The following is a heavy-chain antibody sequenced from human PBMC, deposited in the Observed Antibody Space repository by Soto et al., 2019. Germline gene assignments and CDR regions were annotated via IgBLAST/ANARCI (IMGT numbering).Heavy chain of an antibody. CDR2: VNRGASSL. J-gene: IGHJ5*02. V-gene: IGHV3-48*02. D-gene: IGHD3-16*01. Sequence: GGSLRLSCASAGFSLRDHGGKWARQAPGGGREWISSVNRGASSLYYAESVKGRFTMSRDDAKNSVYLQMNSLRDEDTAVYYCARQINWRDGGAWCQGT. CDR1: GFSLRDHG. CDR3: ARQINWRDGGA.